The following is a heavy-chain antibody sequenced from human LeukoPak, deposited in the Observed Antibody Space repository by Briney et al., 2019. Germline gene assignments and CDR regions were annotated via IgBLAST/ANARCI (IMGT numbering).Heavy chain of an antibody. CDR2: VSVYNGNT. J-gene: IGHJ6*04. V-gene: IGHV1-18*04. CDR3: ARERFGEGHYYYYGIDV. D-gene: IGHD3-10*01. Sequence: GASVKVSCQASGYTFPTYGISWVRQAPGQGLEWMGWVSVYNGNTNYAQKLQGRVTMTTDTSTSTAYMELRSLRSEDTAVYYCARERFGEGHYYYYGIDVWGKGTTVTVSS. CDR1: GYTFPTYG.